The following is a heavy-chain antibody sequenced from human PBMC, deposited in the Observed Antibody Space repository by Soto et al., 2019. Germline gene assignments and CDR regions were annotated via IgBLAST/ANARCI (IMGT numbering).Heavy chain of an antibody. J-gene: IGHJ4*02. D-gene: IGHD3-22*01. CDR1: GFTFSSYA. CDR3: VKGRPSSAYTFFDY. Sequence: PGGSLRLSCEASGFTFSSYAMSWVRRAPGKGLEWVSAISDSGGATDYADSVKGRFIISRDNSRSTLYLQMNSLGADDTAEYHCVKGRPSSAYTFFDYWGQGTLVTVSS. V-gene: IGHV3-23*01. CDR2: ISDSGGAT.